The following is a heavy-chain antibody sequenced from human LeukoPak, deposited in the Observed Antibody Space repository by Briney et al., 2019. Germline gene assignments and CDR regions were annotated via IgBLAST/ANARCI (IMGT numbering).Heavy chain of an antibody. CDR2: VNPSSGNT. D-gene: IGHD1-1*01. CDR1: GYTFTSYD. Sequence: GASVKVSCKASGYTFTSYDINWVRQAPGQGLEWMGWVNPSSGNTGYAQKFQGRVAMTRDASINTAYLDFYSLTSEDTAVYYCARGYSPTVRTTGNDFWGQGTLVTVSS. V-gene: IGHV1-8*01. J-gene: IGHJ4*02. CDR3: ARGYSPTVRTTGNDF.